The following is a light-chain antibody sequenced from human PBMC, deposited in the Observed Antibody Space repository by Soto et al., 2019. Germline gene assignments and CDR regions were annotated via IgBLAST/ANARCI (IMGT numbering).Light chain of an antibody. CDR3: QQYHNWPPQYT. CDR2: GAS. V-gene: IGKV3-15*01. CDR1: QSVASN. Sequence: EIVMTQSPASLSVSPGDGATLSCRASQSVASNVAWYQQKPGQGPRLLIHGASTRAVGVPARFSGSGSGTDFTLTINSLQSDDFAGYYCQQYHNWPPQYTFGQGTKLQIK. J-gene: IGKJ2*01.